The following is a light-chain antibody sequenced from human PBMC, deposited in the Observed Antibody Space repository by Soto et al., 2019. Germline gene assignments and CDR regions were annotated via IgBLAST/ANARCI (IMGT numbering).Light chain of an antibody. Sequence: DIQLTQSPSFLSASVGDRVTITCRASQTTSSWLAWYQQKPGKAPKLLIYKASTLKSGVPSRFSGSGSGTEFTLTISSLQPDDFATYHCQHYGGVWTFGQGTKVDIK. CDR3: QHYGGVWT. CDR1: QTTSSW. J-gene: IGKJ1*01. V-gene: IGKV1-5*03. CDR2: KAS.